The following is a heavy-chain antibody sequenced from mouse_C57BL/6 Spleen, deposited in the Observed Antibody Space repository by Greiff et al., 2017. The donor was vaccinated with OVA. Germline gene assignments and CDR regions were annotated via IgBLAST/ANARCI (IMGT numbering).Heavy chain of an antibody. CDR1: GYTFTSYW. J-gene: IGHJ2*01. CDR2: IYPGSGST. Sequence: QVQLQQPGAELVKPGASVKMSCKASGYTFTSYWITWVKQRPGQGLEWIGDIYPGSGSTNYNEKFKSKATLTVDTASSTAYMQLSSLTSEDSAVYYWARFYYDYEEPFDDWGQGTTLTVSS. CDR3: ARFYYDYEEPFDD. V-gene: IGHV1-55*01. D-gene: IGHD2-4*01.